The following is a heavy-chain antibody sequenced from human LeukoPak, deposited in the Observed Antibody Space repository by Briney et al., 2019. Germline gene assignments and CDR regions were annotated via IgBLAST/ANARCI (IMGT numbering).Heavy chain of an antibody. V-gene: IGHV3-30*03. Sequence: PGGSLRLSCAASGFTFDDYAMHWVRQAPGKGLEWVAVISYDGSNKYYADSVKGRFTISRDNSKNTLYLQMNSLRAEDTAVYYCATHPWSWGQGTLVTVSS. CDR3: ATHPWS. CDR2: ISYDGSNK. J-gene: IGHJ4*02. CDR1: GFTFDDYA. D-gene: IGHD3-3*01.